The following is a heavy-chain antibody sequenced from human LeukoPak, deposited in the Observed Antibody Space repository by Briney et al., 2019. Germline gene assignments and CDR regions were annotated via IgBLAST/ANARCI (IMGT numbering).Heavy chain of an antibody. CDR2: IYYSGST. D-gene: IGHD3-10*01. J-gene: IGHJ4*02. CDR3: ARNFYGSGNYFFDF. Sequence: SETLSLTCTVSGGSISSSSYYWGWIRQPPGKGLEWIGSIYYSGSTYYNPSLKSRVTISVDTSKNQFSLKLSSVTAADTAVYYCARNFYGSGNYFFDFWGQGTLVTVSS. V-gene: IGHV4-39*07. CDR1: GGSISSSSYY.